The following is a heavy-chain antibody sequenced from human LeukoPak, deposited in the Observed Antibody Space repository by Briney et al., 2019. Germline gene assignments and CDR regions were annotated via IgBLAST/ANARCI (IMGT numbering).Heavy chain of an antibody. CDR1: GGSFSGYY. CDR2: MNHSGST. CDR3: ARWHGSGSYYNGGHDY. Sequence: PSETLSLTCAVYGGSFSGYYWSWIRQPPGKGLEWIGEMNHSGSTNYNPSLKSRVTISVDTSKNQFSLKLSSVTAAGTGAYYCARWHGSGSYYNGGHDYWGQGTLVSVSS. J-gene: IGHJ4*02. V-gene: IGHV4-34*01. D-gene: IGHD3-10*01.